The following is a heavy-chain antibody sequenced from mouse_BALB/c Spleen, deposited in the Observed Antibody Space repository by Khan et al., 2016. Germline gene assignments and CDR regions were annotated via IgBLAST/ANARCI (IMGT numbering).Heavy chain of an antibody. CDR1: GYSITSAYA. J-gene: IGHJ4*01. V-gene: IGHV3-2*02. CDR3: ASDRPNCAMDY. CDR2: IIYSVST. Sequence: EVELVESGPGLMKPSQSLSLTCTVTGYSITSAYAWHWIRQFPGNKLEWMGYIIYSVSTTYTPSLKSRISITRDTSKNQFLLQLNSVTIEDTATYYCASDRPNCAMDYWGKGTSVTVAS.